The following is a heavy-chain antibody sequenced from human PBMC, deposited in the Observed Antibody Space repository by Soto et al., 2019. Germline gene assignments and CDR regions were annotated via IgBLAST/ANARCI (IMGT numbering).Heavy chain of an antibody. Sequence: GGSIRLSCAAAGFTCEDAGMNWVRQAPGKGLEWVGRIKSKSDGGTTDYAAPVKGRFTISRDDSKNTLDLQMNSLKTEDTAVYYCTTLFNWDYLGYWGQGTLVTVSS. V-gene: IGHV3-15*05. CDR3: TTLFNWDYLGY. J-gene: IGHJ4*02. CDR2: IKSKSDGGTT. D-gene: IGHD7-27*01. CDR1: GFTCEDAG.